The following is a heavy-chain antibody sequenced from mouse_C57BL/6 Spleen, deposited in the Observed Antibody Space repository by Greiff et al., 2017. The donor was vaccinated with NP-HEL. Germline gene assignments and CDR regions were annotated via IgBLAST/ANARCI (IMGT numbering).Heavy chain of an antibody. V-gene: IGHV1-80*01. CDR3: ARRCLKGAMDY. J-gene: IGHJ4*01. CDR1: GYAFSSYW. CDR2: IYPGDGDT. Sequence: VQLQESGAELVKPGASVKISCKASGYAFSSYWMNWVKQRPGKGLEWIGQIYPGDGDTNYNGKFKGKATLTADKSSSTAYMQLSSLTSEDSAVYFCARRCLKGAMDYWGQGTSVTVSS.